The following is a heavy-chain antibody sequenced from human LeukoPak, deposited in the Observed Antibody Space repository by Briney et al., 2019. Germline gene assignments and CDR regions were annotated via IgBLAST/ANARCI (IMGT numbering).Heavy chain of an antibody. D-gene: IGHD6-13*01. J-gene: IGHJ4*02. Sequence: SVKVSCKASGGTFSSYGTSWVRQAPGQGLEWMGGTIPIFGTANYAQKFQGRVTMTTDTSTSTAYMELRSLRSDDTAVYYCARESSAAGTEDYWGQGTLVTVSS. CDR2: TIPIFGTA. V-gene: IGHV1-69*05. CDR3: ARESSAAGTEDY. CDR1: GGTFSSYG.